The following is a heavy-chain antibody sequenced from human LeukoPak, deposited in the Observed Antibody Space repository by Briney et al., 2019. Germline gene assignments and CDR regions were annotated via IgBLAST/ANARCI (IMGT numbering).Heavy chain of an antibody. J-gene: IGHJ6*02. D-gene: IGHD3-9*01. V-gene: IGHV3-53*01. Sequence: GGSLRLSCAASGFSFSSHWMSWVRQAPGKGLEWVSVIYSGGSTYYADSVKGRFTISRHNSKNTLYLQMDSLRAEDTAVYYCARGGEHDILTGYRPYYYYGMDVWGQGTTVTVSS. CDR3: ARGGEHDILTGYRPYYYYGMDV. CDR1: GFSFSSHW. CDR2: IYSGGST.